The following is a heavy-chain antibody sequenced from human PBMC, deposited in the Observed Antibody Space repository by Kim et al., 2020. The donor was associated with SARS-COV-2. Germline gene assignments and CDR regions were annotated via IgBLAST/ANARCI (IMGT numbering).Heavy chain of an antibody. CDR2: ISGSGGST. V-gene: IGHV3-23*01. D-gene: IGHD2-15*01. J-gene: IGHJ4*02. CDR3: AKGDGDCSGGSCYPYPPDY. CDR1: GFTFSSYA. Sequence: GGSLRLSCAASGFTFSSYAMSWVRQAPGKGLEWVSAISGSGGSTYYADSVKGRFTISRDNSKNTLYLQMNSLRAEDTAVYYCAKGDGDCSGGSCYPYPPDYWGQGTLVTVSS.